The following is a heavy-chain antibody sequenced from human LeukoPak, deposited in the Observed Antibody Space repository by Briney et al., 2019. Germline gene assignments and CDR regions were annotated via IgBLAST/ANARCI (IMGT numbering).Heavy chain of an antibody. V-gene: IGHV3-7*01. J-gene: IGHJ4*02. CDR2: IRQDGSEK. D-gene: IGHD2-15*01. CDR1: GFTLSSNW. CDR3: ARNLGYCSRGRRFPFDC. Sequence: PGGSLRLSCAASGFTLSSNWLSWVRQAPGKGLEWVANIRQDGSEKYYVDSVKGRFTISRDNDKNSLYLQMNSLRAEDTAVYYCARNLGYCSRGRRFPFDCWGQGTLVTVSS.